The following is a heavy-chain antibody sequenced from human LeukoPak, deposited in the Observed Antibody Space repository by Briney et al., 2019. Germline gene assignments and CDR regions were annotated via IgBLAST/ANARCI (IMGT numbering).Heavy chain of an antibody. Sequence: GGSLRLSCAASGFTFDDCAMHWVRQAPGKGLEWVSGISWNSGSIGYADSVKGRFTISRDSAKNSLYLQMNSLRAEDTALYYCAKGLIAVAGTPGDYWGQGTLVTVSS. D-gene: IGHD6-19*01. CDR1: GFTFDDCA. V-gene: IGHV3-9*01. CDR3: AKGLIAVAGTPGDY. CDR2: ISWNSGSI. J-gene: IGHJ4*02.